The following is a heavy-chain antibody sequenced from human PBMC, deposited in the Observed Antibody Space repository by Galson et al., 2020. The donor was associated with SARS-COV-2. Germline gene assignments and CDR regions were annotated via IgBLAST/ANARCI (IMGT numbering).Heavy chain of an antibody. Sequence: GGSLRLFCAASGFPFSSYSMNWVRQAPGKGLEWVSSISAGSSYIYYADSVKGRFTISRDNARNSLYLQMNSLRVEDTAVYYCARVGGMATTPANYYYYGLDVWGQGTTVTVSS. CDR3: ARVGGMATTPANYYYYGLDV. D-gene: IGHD2-15*01. CDR1: GFPFSSYS. CDR2: ISAGSSYI. J-gene: IGHJ6*02. V-gene: IGHV3-21*06.